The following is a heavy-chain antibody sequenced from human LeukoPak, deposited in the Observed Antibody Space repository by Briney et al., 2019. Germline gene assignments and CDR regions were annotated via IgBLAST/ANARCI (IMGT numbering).Heavy chain of an antibody. CDR1: GFTVGSNY. CDR2: IYSGGST. V-gene: IGHV3-53*01. CDR3: AREGDDDFWSGYYPY. J-gene: IGHJ4*02. Sequence: PGGSLRLSCAASGFTVGSNYMSWVRQAPGKGLEWVSVIYSGGSTYYADSVKGRFTISRDNSKNTLYLQMNSLRAEDTAVYYCAREGDDDFWSGYYPYWGQGTLVTVSS. D-gene: IGHD3-3*01.